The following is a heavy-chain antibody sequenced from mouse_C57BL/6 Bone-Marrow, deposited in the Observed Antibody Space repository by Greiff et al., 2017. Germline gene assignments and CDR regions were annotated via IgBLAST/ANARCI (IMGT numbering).Heavy chain of an antibody. V-gene: IGHV1-81*01. D-gene: IGHD1-1*01. J-gene: IGHJ1*03. CDR2: IYPRSGNT. CDR1: GYTFTSYG. CDR3: ERNYGSSYWYFDV. Sequence: VQLQQSGAELARPGASVKLSCKASGYTFTSYGISWVKQRTGQGLEWIGEIYPRSGNTYYNEKFKGKATLTADKSSSTAYMELRSLTSEDSAVYFCERNYGSSYWYFDVWGTGTTVTVSS.